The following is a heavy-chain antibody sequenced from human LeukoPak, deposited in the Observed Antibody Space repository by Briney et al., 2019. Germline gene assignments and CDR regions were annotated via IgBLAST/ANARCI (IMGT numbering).Heavy chain of an antibody. J-gene: IGHJ4*02. V-gene: IGHV3-21*01. CDR1: GFTFSSYS. CDR3: ARLDGITGTTDDY. CDR2: ISSSSSYI. Sequence: GGSLRLSCAASGFTFSSYSMNWVRQAPGKGLEWVSSISSSSSYIYYADSVKGRFTISRDNAKNSLYLQVNSLRAEDTAVYYCARLDGITGTTDDYWGQGTLVTVSS. D-gene: IGHD1-7*01.